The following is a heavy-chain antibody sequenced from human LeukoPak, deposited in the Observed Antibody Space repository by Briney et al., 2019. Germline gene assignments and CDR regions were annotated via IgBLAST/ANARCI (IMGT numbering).Heavy chain of an antibody. V-gene: IGHV4-38-2*02. CDR2: IYHSGST. D-gene: IGHD1-7*01. CDR3: ARVALELRGGAFDY. CDR1: GYSISSGYY. Sequence: SETLSLTCTVSGYSISSGYYWGWIRQPPGKGLEWIGGIYHSGSTYYNPSLKSRVTISVDTSKNQFSLKLSSVTAADTAVYYCARVALELRGGAFDYWGQGTLVTVSS. J-gene: IGHJ4*02.